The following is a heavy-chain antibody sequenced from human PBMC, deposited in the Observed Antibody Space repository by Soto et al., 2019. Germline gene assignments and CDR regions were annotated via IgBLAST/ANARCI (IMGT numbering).Heavy chain of an antibody. CDR1: GGTFSSYA. D-gene: IGHD3-22*01. Sequence: QVQLVQSGAEVKKPGSSVKVSCKASGGTFSSYAISWVRQAPGQGLEWMGGIIPIFGTADYAQKFQGRVTITADESTSTAYMELSSLRSEDTAVYYCARDWGLYDSSGYYLDYWGQGTLVTVSS. V-gene: IGHV1-69*12. CDR2: IIPIFGTA. J-gene: IGHJ4*02. CDR3: ARDWGLYDSSGYYLDY.